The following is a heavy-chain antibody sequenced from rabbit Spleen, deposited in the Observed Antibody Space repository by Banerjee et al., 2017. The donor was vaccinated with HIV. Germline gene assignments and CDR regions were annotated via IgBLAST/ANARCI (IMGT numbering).Heavy chain of an antibody. D-gene: IGHD1-1*01. CDR2: IYPDYGST. J-gene: IGHJ4*01. V-gene: IGHV1S47*01. Sequence: QEQLVESGGGLVTLGGSLKLSCKASGIDFSSYGISWVRQAPGKGLEYIGYIYPDYGSTDYASWVNGRFTISLDNAQNTVFLQMTSLTAADTATYFCASGYSDIYLDLWGQGTLVTVS. CDR1: GIDFSSYG. CDR3: ASGYSDIYLDL.